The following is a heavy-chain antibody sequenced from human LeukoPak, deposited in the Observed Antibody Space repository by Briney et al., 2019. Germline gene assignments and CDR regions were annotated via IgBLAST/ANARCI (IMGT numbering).Heavy chain of an antibody. CDR3: AVRSLCGGYDSGAFDI. J-gene: IGHJ3*02. V-gene: IGHV1-3*01. CDR2: INAGDGNT. D-gene: IGHD5-12*01. CDR1: GYTFTSYA. Sequence: ASVKVSCKASGYTFTSYAMHWVRQAPGQRLEWMGWINAGDGNTKYSQKFQGRVTITRDTSASTAYMELSSLRSEDTAVYYCAVRSLCGGYDSGAFDIWAKGQWSPSLQ.